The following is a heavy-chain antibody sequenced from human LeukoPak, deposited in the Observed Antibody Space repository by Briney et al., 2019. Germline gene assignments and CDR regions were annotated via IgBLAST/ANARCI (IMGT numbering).Heavy chain of an antibody. CDR2: LDPEAGEM. CDR3: ATGRTWWDLLNY. Sequence: VASVTVSFKVSGHTLTELSLHWVRQAPGEGLEWMGGLDPEAGEMIYSQKFQGRVTMTEDTSTDIAYMEMSSLRSEDTAVYYCATGRTWWDLLNYWGQGTLVTVSS. CDR1: GHTLTELS. V-gene: IGHV1-24*01. D-gene: IGHD1-26*01. J-gene: IGHJ4*02.